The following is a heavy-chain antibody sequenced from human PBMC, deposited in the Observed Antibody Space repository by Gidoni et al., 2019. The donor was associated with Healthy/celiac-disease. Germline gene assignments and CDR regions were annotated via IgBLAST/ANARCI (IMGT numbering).Heavy chain of an antibody. D-gene: IGHD3-16*01. Sequence: QVQLQESGPGLVKPSQTLSLTCTVSGGPISSGGYYWSWIRQHPGKGLEWIGYIYYSGSTYYNPSLKSRVTISVDTSNNQFSLKLSSVTAADTAVYYCARDHKQWGRGWFDPWGQGTLVTVSS. J-gene: IGHJ5*02. CDR2: IYYSGST. CDR1: GGPISSGGYY. CDR3: ARDHKQWGRGWFDP. V-gene: IGHV4-31*03.